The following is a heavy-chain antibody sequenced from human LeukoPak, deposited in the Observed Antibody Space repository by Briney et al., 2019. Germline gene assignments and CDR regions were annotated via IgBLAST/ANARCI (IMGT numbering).Heavy chain of an antibody. Sequence: ASVKVSCKASGHTFTGFYIHWVRQAPGQGLEWMGWINPNSGGTKYAQRFQGRVTMTRVTSISTAYMELNSLRSDDTAVYHCARDLIISSTSCPSPGGQGTLVTASS. J-gene: IGHJ5*02. V-gene: IGHV1-2*02. CDR3: ARDLIISSTSCPSP. D-gene: IGHD2-2*01. CDR2: INPNSGGT. CDR1: GHTFTGFY.